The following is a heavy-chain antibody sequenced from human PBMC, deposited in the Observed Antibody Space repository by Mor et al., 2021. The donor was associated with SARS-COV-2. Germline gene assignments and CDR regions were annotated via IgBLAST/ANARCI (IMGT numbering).Heavy chain of an antibody. CDR3: AKDRRVRVATIVDFDY. J-gene: IGHJ4*02. Sequence: YEADSVKGRFTISRDNSKNTLYLQMNSLRAEDTAVYYCAKDRRVRVATIVDFDYWGQGTLVTVSS. V-gene: IGHV3-30*02. D-gene: IGHD5-12*01.